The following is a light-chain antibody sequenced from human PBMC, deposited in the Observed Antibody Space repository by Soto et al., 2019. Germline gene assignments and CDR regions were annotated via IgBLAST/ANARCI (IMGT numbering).Light chain of an antibody. J-gene: IGKJ1*01. V-gene: IGKV1-8*01. CDR2: AAS. CDR1: QGISSY. CDR3: QQYYSYPWT. Sequence: AIRMTQSPSSFSASTGDRVTITCRASQGISSYLAWYQQKPGKAPKLLIYAASTLQSGVPSRFSGSGSGTDFTLTISCLQSEDFAPYYCQQYYSYPWTFGQGTKVDLK.